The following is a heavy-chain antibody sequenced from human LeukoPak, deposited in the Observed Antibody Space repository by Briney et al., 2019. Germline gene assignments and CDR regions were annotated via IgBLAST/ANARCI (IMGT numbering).Heavy chain of an antibody. Sequence: SETLSLTCAVYGGSFSGYYWSWIRQPPGKGLEWIGEINHSGSTNYNPSLKSRVTISVDTSKNHFSLKLSSVTAADTAVYYCARGRGIAVRSWGQGTLVTVSS. CDR2: INHSGST. J-gene: IGHJ5*02. D-gene: IGHD6-19*01. V-gene: IGHV4-34*01. CDR3: ARGRGIAVRS. CDR1: GGSFSGYY.